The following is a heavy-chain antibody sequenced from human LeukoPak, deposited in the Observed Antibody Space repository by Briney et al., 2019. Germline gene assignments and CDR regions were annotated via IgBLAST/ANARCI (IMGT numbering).Heavy chain of an antibody. J-gene: IGHJ3*02. CDR3: ARAPEYSSGYSDALDI. Sequence: SETLSLTCAVYGGSFSGYYWSWIRQPPGMGLEWIGQINHSGSTNYNSSLKSRVTTSVDMSKKQFSLKLSSVTAADTAVYYCARAPEYSSGYSDALDIWGQGIMVTVSS. CDR1: GGSFSGYY. CDR2: INHSGST. D-gene: IGHD3-22*01. V-gene: IGHV4-34*01.